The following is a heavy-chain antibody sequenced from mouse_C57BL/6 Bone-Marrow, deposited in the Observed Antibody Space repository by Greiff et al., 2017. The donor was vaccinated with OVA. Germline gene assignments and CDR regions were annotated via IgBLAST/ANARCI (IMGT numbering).Heavy chain of an antibody. J-gene: IGHJ2*01. V-gene: IGHV1-12*01. CDR1: GYTFTSYN. Sequence: QSGAELVRPGASVKMSCKASGYTFTSYNMHWVKQTPRQGLEWIGAIYPGNGDTSYNQKFKGKATLTVDKSSSTAYMQLSSLTSEDSAVYFCARPTLRWDGDYFDYWGQGTTLTVSS. D-gene: IGHD1-1*01. CDR2: IYPGNGDT. CDR3: ARPTLRWDGDYFDY.